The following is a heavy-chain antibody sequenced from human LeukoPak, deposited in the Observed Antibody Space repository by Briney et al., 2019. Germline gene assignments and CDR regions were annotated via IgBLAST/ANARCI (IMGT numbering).Heavy chain of an antibody. CDR1: GGSFSGYY. CDR3: ARLVDFRDFWSGYSLKAYYFDY. J-gene: IGHJ4*02. CDR2: INHSGST. V-gene: IGHV4-34*01. Sequence: SETLSLTCAVYGGSFSGYYWSWIRQPPGKGLEWIGEINHSGSTNYNPSLKSRVTISVDTSKNQFSLKLSSVTAADTAVYYCARLVDFRDFWSGYSLKAYYFDYWGQGTLVTVSS. D-gene: IGHD3-3*01.